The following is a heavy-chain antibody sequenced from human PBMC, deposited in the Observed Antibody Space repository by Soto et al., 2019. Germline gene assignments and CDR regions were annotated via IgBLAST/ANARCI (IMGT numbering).Heavy chain of an antibody. J-gene: IGHJ4*02. CDR2: ISTHNGNT. CDR1: GYTFTNQG. CDR3: ASRSGQLPYYFDY. V-gene: IGHV1-18*01. D-gene: IGHD6-6*01. Sequence: GASVKVSCKASGYTFTNQGITWVRQAPGQGLELMGWISTHNGNTHYAQKFQGRVTLTRDTSTSTAYMELRSLRSDDTAVYYCASRSGQLPYYFDYWGQGTLVTVSS.